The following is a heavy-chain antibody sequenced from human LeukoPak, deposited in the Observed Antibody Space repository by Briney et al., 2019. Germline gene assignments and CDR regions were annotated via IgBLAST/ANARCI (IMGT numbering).Heavy chain of an antibody. CDR1: GITLSGYL. D-gene: IGHD1-26*01. Sequence: PGGSLRLSRAASGITLSGYLMHWVPQDPGKGLVWVSRINTDGSSTGYADSVKGRFTISRDNARNTLNLQMNSLRAEDTAVYYCARGGHYFDYWGQGSLVTVS. V-gene: IGHV3-74*01. CDR2: INTDGSST. J-gene: IGHJ4*02. CDR3: ARGGHYFDY.